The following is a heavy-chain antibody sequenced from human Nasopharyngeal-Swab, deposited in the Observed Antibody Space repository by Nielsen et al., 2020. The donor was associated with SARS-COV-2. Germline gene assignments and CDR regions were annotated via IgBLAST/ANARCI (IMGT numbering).Heavy chain of an antibody. D-gene: IGHD3-3*01. V-gene: IGHV3-43*01. CDR2: ISWDGGST. CDR3: ARDGLDYDFWSAYFMDV. J-gene: IGHJ6*02. CDR1: GFTFDDYT. Sequence: GASLQISCAASGFTFDDYTMHWVRQAPGKGLEWVSLISWDGGSTYYADSVKGRFTISRDNAKNSLYLQMNSLRAEDTAVYYCARDGLDYDFWSAYFMDVWGQGTTVTVSS.